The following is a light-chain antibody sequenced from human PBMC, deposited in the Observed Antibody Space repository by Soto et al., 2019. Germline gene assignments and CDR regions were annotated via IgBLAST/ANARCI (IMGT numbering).Light chain of an antibody. CDR1: SSNIGAGYD. Sequence: QSVLTQPPSVSGAPGQRVTISCTESSSNIGAGYDVHWYQQLPGTAPKLLIYGNSNRPSGVPDRFSGSKSGTSASLAITGLQAEDEADYYCQSYDGHLSGGVFGGGTKLPVL. J-gene: IGLJ3*02. CDR3: QSYDGHLSGGV. V-gene: IGLV1-40*01. CDR2: GNS.